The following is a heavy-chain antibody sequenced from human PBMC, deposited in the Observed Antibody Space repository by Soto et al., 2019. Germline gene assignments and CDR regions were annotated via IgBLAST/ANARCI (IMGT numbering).Heavy chain of an antibody. CDR2: ISSSSSYI. CDR1: GFTFSSYS. CDR3: ARDVYSSSSETLAFDY. V-gene: IGHV3-21*01. Sequence: GGSLRLSCAASGFTFSSYSMNWVRQAPGKGLEWVSSISSSSSYIYYADSVKGRFTISRDNAKNSLYLQMNSLRAEDTAVYYCARDVYSSSSETLAFDYWGQGTLVTVS. J-gene: IGHJ4*02. D-gene: IGHD6-6*01.